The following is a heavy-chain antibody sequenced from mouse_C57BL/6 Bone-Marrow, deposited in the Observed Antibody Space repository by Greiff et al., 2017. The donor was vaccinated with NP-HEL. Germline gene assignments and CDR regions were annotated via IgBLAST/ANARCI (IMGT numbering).Heavy chain of an antibody. J-gene: IGHJ2*01. V-gene: IGHV6-6*01. CDR1: GFTFSDAW. Sequence: EVHLVESGGGLVQPGGSMKLSCAASGFTFSDAWMDWVRQSPEKGLEWVAEIRNKANNHATYYAESVKGRFTISRDDSKSSVYLQMNSLRAEDTGIYYCTRHGSGTGFDYWGQGTTLTVSS. CDR2: IRNKANNHAT. D-gene: IGHD4-1*01. CDR3: TRHGSGTGFDY.